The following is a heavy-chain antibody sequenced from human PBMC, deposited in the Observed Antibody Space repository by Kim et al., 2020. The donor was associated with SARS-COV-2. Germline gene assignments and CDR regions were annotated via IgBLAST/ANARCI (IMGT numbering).Heavy chain of an antibody. CDR3: ARGYSTTWYAHPDY. Sequence: SETLSLTCTVSGGSISTITYYWGWIRQTPGKGLEWIATIYYSGSTYYNPSLKSRVTISIDTSRNQFSLNLNSVTAADTAVYYCARGYSTTWYAHPDYWGQGTLVTVSS. CDR1: GGSISTITYY. V-gene: IGHV4-39*07. J-gene: IGHJ4*02. CDR2: IYYSGST. D-gene: IGHD6-13*01.